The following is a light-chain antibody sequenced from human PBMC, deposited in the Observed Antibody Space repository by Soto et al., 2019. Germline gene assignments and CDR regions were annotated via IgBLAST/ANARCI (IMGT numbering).Light chain of an antibody. J-gene: IGLJ1*01. CDR2: RNY. CDR1: SSNLGRNY. CDR3: ASWDDSLSGYV. Sequence: QSVLTQPPSASGTPWQRVTISCSGSSSNLGRNYVDWYQQLPGTAPKVLMSRNYHRPSGVPDRFSGSKSGTSASLAISEFRPEDEGDYYCASWDDSLSGYVFGTGTKVTVL. V-gene: IGLV1-47*01.